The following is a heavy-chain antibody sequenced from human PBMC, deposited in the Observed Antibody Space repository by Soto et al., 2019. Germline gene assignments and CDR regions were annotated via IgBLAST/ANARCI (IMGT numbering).Heavy chain of an antibody. V-gene: IGHV4-31*03. J-gene: IGHJ6*02. CDR2: IYYSGST. Sequence: TLSLTCTVSVCFISSGCYYRSWFRPHPGNGLVWIGYIYYSGSTYYNPSLKSRVTISVDTSKNQFSLKLSSVTAVDTAVYYCARAHWDVAAAGGYYYYGMDVWGQGTTVNVSS. D-gene: IGHD6-13*01. CDR3: ARAHWDVAAAGGYYYYGMDV. CDR1: VCFISSGCYY.